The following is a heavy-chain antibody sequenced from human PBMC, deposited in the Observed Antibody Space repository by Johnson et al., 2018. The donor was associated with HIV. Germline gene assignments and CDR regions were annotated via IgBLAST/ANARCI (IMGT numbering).Heavy chain of an antibody. J-gene: IGHJ3*02. D-gene: IGHD6-13*01. V-gene: IGHV3-20*04. Sequence: VQLVESGGGVVRPGGSLRLSCAASGFTFDDYGMSWVRQAPGKGLEWVSGISWNSGSIGYADSVNGRFTISRDNAKNSLYLQMNSLRAEDTAVYYCAKGLLIAAAHDAFDIWGQGTMVTVSS. CDR3: AKGLLIAAAHDAFDI. CDR2: ISWNSGSI. CDR1: GFTFDDYG.